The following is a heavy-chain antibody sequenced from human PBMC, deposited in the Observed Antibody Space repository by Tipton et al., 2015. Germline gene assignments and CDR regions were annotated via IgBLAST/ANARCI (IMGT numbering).Heavy chain of an antibody. Sequence: EASGFTFSSYWMSWVRQAPGKGLEWVANINQDGSEIYYVDSVKGRFTISRDNAQNSLYLQMNSLRAEDTAFYYCAREGSSWYFGVYWGQGTLVSVSS. D-gene: IGHD6-13*01. J-gene: IGHJ4*02. CDR2: INQDGSEI. CDR1: GFTFSSYW. CDR3: AREGSSWYFGVY. V-gene: IGHV3-7*03.